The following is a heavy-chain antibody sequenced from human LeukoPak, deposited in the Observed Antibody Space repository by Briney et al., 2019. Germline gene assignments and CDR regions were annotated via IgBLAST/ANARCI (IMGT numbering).Heavy chain of an antibody. CDR2: ISGSGGST. J-gene: IGHJ4*02. CDR1: GFTFSSYA. V-gene: IGHV3-23*01. Sequence: GGSLRFSCAASGFTFSSYAMSWVRQAPGKGLEWVSAISGSGGSTYYADSVKGRFTISRDNAKNSLYLQMNSLRAEDTAVYSCARGPGGYGPFDYWGQGTLVTVSS. D-gene: IGHD5-12*01. CDR3: ARGPGGYGPFDY.